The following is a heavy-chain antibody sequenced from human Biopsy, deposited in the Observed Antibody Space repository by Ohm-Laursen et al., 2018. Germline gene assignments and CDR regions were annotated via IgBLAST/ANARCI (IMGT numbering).Heavy chain of an antibody. V-gene: IGHV4-4*07. Sequence: SDTLSLTCTVSGGSISGYYWMWIRQPLGKGLEYIGRLYTTGSTNYNPSLRSRVTMSADTSKNQFSLNLRSVTAADTAVYYCARTPRDSFWSGSYKRGLWFDPWGQGTLVIVSS. CDR1: GGSISGYY. CDR3: ARTPRDSFWSGSYKRGLWFDP. D-gene: IGHD3-3*01. CDR2: LYTTGST. J-gene: IGHJ5*02.